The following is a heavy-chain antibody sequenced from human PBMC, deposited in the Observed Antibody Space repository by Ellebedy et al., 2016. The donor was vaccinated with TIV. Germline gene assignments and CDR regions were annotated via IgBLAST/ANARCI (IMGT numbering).Heavy chain of an antibody. Sequence: GESLKISCAASGFSFDGHTMHWVRQAPGKGLEWVSLITWDGSKTYYANSVKGRFTISRDNNEDSLYLQMHSLRPEDTALYYCVKDLSGYRGFDYWGQGAPVTVSS. CDR1: GFSFDGHT. D-gene: IGHD3-3*01. V-gene: IGHV3-43*01. J-gene: IGHJ4*02. CDR2: ITWDGSKT. CDR3: VKDLSGYRGFDY.